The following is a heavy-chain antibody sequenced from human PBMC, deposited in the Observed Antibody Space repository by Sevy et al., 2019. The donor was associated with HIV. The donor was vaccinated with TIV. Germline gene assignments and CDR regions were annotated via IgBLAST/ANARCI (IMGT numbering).Heavy chain of an antibody. CDR1: GFTFNIYS. CDR2: LSFGCGKI. Sequence: GESLKISCAASGFTFNIYSMSWVRQTPGKGLEWVATLSFGCGKINHADSVKGRFTMYRDDSKNAVYLQMNNLRVEDTAIYYCAGEGCTKPHDYWGQGTLVTVSS. V-gene: IGHV3-23*01. CDR3: AGEGCTKPHDY. J-gene: IGHJ4*02. D-gene: IGHD2-8*01.